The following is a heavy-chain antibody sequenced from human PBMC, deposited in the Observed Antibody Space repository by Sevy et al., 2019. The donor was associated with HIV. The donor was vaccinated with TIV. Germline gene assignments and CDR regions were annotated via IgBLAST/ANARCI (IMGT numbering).Heavy chain of an antibody. D-gene: IGHD3-10*01. Sequence: ASVKVSCKASGYTFTSYYMHWVRQAPGQGLEWMGIINPSGGSTSYAQKFQGRVTMTRDTSTSTVYMELSSLRSEDTAVYYCARGAGAYYYGSGSYYGYWGQGTLVTVSS. J-gene: IGHJ4*02. CDR2: INPSGGST. CDR3: ARGAGAYYYGSGSYYGY. V-gene: IGHV1-46*01. CDR1: GYTFTSYY.